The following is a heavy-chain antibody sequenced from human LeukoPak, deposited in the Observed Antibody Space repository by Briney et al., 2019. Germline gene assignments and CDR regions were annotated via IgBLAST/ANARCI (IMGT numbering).Heavy chain of an antibody. J-gene: IGHJ4*02. V-gene: IGHV5-51*01. D-gene: IGHD6-19*01. CDR1: GYSFTSNW. Sequence: GESLKISCKGSGYSFTSNWISWVRQMPGRGLEWMGIIYPGDSDTRYSPSFQGQVTISADKSISTAYLQWSSLKASDTAMYYCATADNSGWYEGFDYWGQGTLVSVSS. CDR3: ATADNSGWYEGFDY. CDR2: IYPGDSDT.